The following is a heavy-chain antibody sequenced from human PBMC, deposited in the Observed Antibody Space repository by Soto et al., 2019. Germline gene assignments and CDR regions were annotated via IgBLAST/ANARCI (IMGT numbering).Heavy chain of an antibody. D-gene: IGHD2-15*01. J-gene: IGHJ1*01. V-gene: IGHV3-23*01. Sequence: GGSLRLSCAASGFTFSSYAMSWVRQAPGKGLEWVSAISGSGGSTYYADSVKGRFTISRDNSKNTLYLQMNSLRAEDTAVYYCAKAKEDIVVVVAADRAEYFQHWGQGTLVTVSS. CDR2: ISGSGGST. CDR1: GFTFSSYA. CDR3: AKAKEDIVVVVAADRAEYFQH.